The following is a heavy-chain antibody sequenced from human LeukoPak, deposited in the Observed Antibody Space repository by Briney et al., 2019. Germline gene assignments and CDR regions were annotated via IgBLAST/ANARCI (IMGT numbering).Heavy chain of an antibody. V-gene: IGHV4-59*01. CDR1: GGSISDYY. D-gene: IGHD2-15*01. CDR3: ARDRRSGEDSNF. J-gene: IGHJ4*02. CDR2: IYYSGST. Sequence: KPSETLSLTCTVSGGSISDYYWSWIRQPPGKGLEWIGYIYYSGSTNYNPSLKSRVTISVDTSKNQIYLKLSYVTAADTAVYYCARDRRSGEDSNFWGQGTLVTVSS.